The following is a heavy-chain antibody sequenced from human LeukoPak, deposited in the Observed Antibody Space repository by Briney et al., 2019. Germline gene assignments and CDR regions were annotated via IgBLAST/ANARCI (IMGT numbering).Heavy chain of an antibody. Sequence: GGSLRLSCAVSGFTFSNNAMHWVRQAPAKGLEWLGVISHDGRDKYYADSVKGRFTVSRDNSKNILYLQMNSLRVEDTAVYYCARVKPTVATADYWGQGTLVTVSS. CDR3: ARVKPTVATADY. V-gene: IGHV3-30-3*01. CDR2: ISHDGRDK. D-gene: IGHD5-12*01. J-gene: IGHJ4*02. CDR1: GFTFSNNA.